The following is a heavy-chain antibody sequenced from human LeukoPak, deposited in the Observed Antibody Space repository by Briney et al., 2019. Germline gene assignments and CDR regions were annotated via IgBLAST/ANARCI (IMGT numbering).Heavy chain of an antibody. CDR1: GFTFSSYG. V-gene: IGHV3-21*01. J-gene: IGHJ4*02. CDR3: AREVYDSSGSYLDY. Sequence: PGGALRLSCVASGFTFSSYGMHWVRQAPGKGLEWVSSISSSSSYIYYADSVKGRFTISRDNAKNSLYLQMNSLRAEDTAVYYCAREVYDSSGSYLDYWGQGPLVTVSS. CDR2: ISSSSSYI. D-gene: IGHD3-22*01.